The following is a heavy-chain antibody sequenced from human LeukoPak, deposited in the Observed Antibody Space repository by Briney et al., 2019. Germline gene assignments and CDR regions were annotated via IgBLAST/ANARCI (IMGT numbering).Heavy chain of an antibody. J-gene: IGHJ1*01. CDR1: GYTFSNYG. CDR3: ARGGTTWSAEYFQY. CDR2: ISAYNGDT. Sequence: GAPVKVSCKASGYTFSNYGINWERQAPGQGLEWLGWISAYNGDTKHAQKFQDRVTLTTDTSTTAAYMELRRLRSDDTAVYYCARGGTTWSAEYFQYWGQGTLVTVSS. D-gene: IGHD1-14*01. V-gene: IGHV1-18*04.